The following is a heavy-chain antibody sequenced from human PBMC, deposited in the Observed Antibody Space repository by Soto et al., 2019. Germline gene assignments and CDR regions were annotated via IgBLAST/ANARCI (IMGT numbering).Heavy chain of an antibody. J-gene: IGHJ4*02. V-gene: IGHV4-61*01. Sequence: QVQLQESGPGLVKPSETLSLTCTVSGGSVSSGSYYWSWIRQPPGKGLEWIGYIYYSGSTNYNPSPKSRVTISVDTSKNQFSLKLSSVTAADTAVYYCERGQWLGYWGQGTLVTVSS. CDR2: IYYSGST. CDR1: GGSVSSGSYY. CDR3: ERGQWLGY. D-gene: IGHD6-19*01.